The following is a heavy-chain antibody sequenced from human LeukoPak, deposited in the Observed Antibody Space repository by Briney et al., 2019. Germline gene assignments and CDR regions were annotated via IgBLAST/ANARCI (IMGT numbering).Heavy chain of an antibody. D-gene: IGHD5-24*01. V-gene: IGHV4-31*03. Sequence: SETLSLTCPVSGGSISSGVYYWSWIRQHPGKGPEWIGYIYYSGSTYYNPSLKSRVTISVDTSKNQFSLKLSSVTAADTAVYYCARGVRWLQLSYFDYWGQGTLVTVSS. CDR1: GGSISSGVYY. CDR3: ARGVRWLQLSYFDY. J-gene: IGHJ4*02. CDR2: IYYSGST.